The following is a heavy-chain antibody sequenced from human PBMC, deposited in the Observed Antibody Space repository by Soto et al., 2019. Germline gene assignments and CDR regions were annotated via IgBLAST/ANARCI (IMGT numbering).Heavy chain of an antibody. V-gene: IGHV4-39*07. CDR1: GGSISSGGYY. J-gene: IGHJ5*02. CDR3: ARVPSP. CDR2: IFYSGST. Sequence: PSETLSLTCTVSGGSISSGGYYWGWIRQPPGKGLEWIGSIFYSGSTYYNPPLKSRVTISVDTSKNQFSLKLSSVTAADTAVYYCARVPSPWGQGTLVTVSS.